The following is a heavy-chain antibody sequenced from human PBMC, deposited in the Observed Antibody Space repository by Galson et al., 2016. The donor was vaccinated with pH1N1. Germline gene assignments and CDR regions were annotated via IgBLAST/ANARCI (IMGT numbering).Heavy chain of an antibody. CDR1: GGTFSSYA. V-gene: IGHV1-69*13. Sequence: SVKVSCKASGGTFSSYAISWVRQAPGHGLEWMGGIIPIFGILNYAQHFQGRVTITADEFTSTAYMELSSLTSEDTAVYYCAGEGFGTYEFDSWGQGTLVTVSS. J-gene: IGHJ4*02. D-gene: IGHD5-12*01. CDR2: IIPIFGIL. CDR3: AGEGFGTYEFDS.